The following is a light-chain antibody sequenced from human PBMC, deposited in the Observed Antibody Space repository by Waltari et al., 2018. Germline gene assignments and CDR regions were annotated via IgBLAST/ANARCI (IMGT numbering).Light chain of an antibody. J-gene: IGLJ1*01. CDR1: SSDVGGYNF. CDR2: EVT. CDR3: NSYASSTTQV. V-gene: IGLV2-14*01. Sequence: QSALTQPASVSGSPGQSITISCTGTSSDVGGYNFVSWYQQPPGKAPNLLIYEVTNRPSGVSNRFSGSKSGNTASLTISGLQAEDEADYYCNSYASSTTQVFGTGTKVVVL.